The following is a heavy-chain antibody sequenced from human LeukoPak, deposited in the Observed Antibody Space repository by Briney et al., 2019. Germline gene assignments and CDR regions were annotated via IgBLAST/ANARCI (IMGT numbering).Heavy chain of an antibody. J-gene: IGHJ4*02. CDR3: AGVHVTVGSFY. Sequence: GGSLRLSCAASGFTFSGYGMHWVRQAPGKGLEWVTYIRYDGSNKYYADSVKGRFTISRDNSKNTLYLQMDSLTTEDTAVYYCAGVHVTVGSFYWGQGTLVSVSS. CDR2: IRYDGSNK. CDR1: GFTFSGYG. D-gene: IGHD3-10*01. V-gene: IGHV3-30*02.